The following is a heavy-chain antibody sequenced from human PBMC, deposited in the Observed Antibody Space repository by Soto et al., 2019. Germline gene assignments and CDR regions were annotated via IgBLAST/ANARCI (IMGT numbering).Heavy chain of an antibody. V-gene: IGHV5-51*01. Sequence: EVQLVQSGAEVKKPGESLQISCEGSGYTFGHYWIAWVRQMPGKGLEWMGIIYPSDSDHRYSPSFEGQVTITADQSINNAFLQWNSLKASDTARYYCARVLSAARNYDHWGQGNLVTVSS. CDR1: GYTFGHYW. CDR3: ARVLSAARNYDH. D-gene: IGHD6-25*01. J-gene: IGHJ4*02. CDR2: IYPSDSDH.